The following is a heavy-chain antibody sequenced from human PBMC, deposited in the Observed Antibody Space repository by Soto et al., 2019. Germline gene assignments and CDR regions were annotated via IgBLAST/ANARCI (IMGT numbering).Heavy chain of an antibody. J-gene: IGHJ6*02. CDR2: ISGYNGDT. Sequence: ASVKASCKSSGYTITRYGIGWVRQAPEQGLEWMGWISGYNGDTKYAQKFQGRVTMTVDTSTTTAYMELRSLTSDDRAVYYCAKNGQPPYYYYGMDVWGQGTTVTVSS. CDR1: GYTITRYG. D-gene: IGHD2-8*01. CDR3: AKNGQPPYYYYGMDV. V-gene: IGHV1-18*01.